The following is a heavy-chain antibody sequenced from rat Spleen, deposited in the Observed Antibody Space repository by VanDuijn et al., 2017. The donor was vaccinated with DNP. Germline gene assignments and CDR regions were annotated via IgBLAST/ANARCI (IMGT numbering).Heavy chain of an antibody. D-gene: IGHD4-1*01. CDR2: ITSDGSS. J-gene: IGHJ3*01. CDR3: ASGFGWFAY. CDR1: GFSFSHYW. V-gene: IGHV5-31*01. Sequence: EVQLVESGGDLVQPGRSLKLSCVASGFSFSHYWMTWIRQVPGKGLEWIASITSDGSSYYPDSVKGRFTISRDNAKNTLYLRLNSLRSEDTAIYYCASGFGWFAYWGQGTLVTVSS.